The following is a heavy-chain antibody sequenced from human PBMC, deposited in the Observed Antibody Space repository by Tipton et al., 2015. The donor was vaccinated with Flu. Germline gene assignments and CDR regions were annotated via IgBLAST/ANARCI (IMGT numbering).Heavy chain of an antibody. Sequence: TLSLTCTVSGGSISSYYWSWIRQPPGKGLEWIGYIYDSGSTDYNPSLKSRVNISVDTSKNQFSLKLSSVTAADTAVYYCAKDGGRQWLDEGVFEYWGQGTLVTVSS. CDR3: AKDGGRQWLDEGVFEY. CDR1: GGSISSYY. V-gene: IGHV4-59*01. J-gene: IGHJ4*02. CDR2: IYDSGST. D-gene: IGHD6-19*01.